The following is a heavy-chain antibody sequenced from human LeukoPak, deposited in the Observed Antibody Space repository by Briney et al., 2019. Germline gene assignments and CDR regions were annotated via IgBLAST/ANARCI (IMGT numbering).Heavy chain of an antibody. V-gene: IGHV3-21*01. CDR1: GFTFSSYS. CDR3: ARGGFPGDGYNLDYFDY. CDR2: ISSSSSYI. J-gene: IGHJ4*02. D-gene: IGHD5-24*01. Sequence: GGSLRLSCAASGFTFSSYSMNWVRQAPGKGLEWVSSISSSSSYIYYADSVKGRFTISRDNAKNSLYLQMNSLRAEDTAVYYCARGGFPGDGYNLDYFDYWGQGTLVTVSS.